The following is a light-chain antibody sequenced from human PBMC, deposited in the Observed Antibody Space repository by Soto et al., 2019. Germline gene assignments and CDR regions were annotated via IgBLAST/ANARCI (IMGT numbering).Light chain of an antibody. CDR2: KDS. CDR1: ALPKQY. Sequence: SYELTQPPSVSVSPGQTARITFSGDALPKQYAYWYQQKPGQAPVLVIYKDSGRPSGIPERFSGSSSGTTVTLTISGVQAEDEADYYCQSADSSGGFRGVFGAGTKVTVL. CDR3: QSADSSGGFRGV. J-gene: IGLJ1*01. V-gene: IGLV3-25*02.